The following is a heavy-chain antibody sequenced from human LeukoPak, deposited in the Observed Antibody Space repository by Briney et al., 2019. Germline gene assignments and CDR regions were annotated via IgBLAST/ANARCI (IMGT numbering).Heavy chain of an antibody. CDR1: GYTFTGYY. CDR3: ARENYGGPDSWFDP. CDR2: INPNSGGT. Sequence: ASVKVSCKASGYTFTGYYMHWVRQAPGQGLEWMGWINPNSGGTNYAQKFQGRVTMTRDTSISTAYMELSRLRSDDTAVYYCARENYGGPDSWFDPWGQGTLVTVSS. D-gene: IGHD4-23*01. V-gene: IGHV1-2*02. J-gene: IGHJ5*02.